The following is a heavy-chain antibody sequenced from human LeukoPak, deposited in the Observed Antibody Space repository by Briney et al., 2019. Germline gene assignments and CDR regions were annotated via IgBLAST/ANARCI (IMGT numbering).Heavy chain of an antibody. CDR3: AREARDYYYYYMDV. Sequence: GGSLRLSCAASGFTLSDYYMSWIRQAPGKGLEWVSYISSSGSTIYYADSVKGRFTISRDNAKNSLYLQMNSLRAEDTAVYYCAREARDYYYYYMDVWGKGTTVTVSS. CDR2: ISSSGSTI. CDR1: GFTLSDYY. V-gene: IGHV3-11*04. J-gene: IGHJ6*03.